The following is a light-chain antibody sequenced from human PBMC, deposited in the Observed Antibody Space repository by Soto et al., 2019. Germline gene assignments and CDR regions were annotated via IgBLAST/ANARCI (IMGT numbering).Light chain of an antibody. J-gene: IGKJ1*01. V-gene: IGKV1-5*03. CDR1: QSISGW. CDR3: QQYNTYSPT. CDR2: KAS. Sequence: DLQMTQSPSTVSAFVGDRVTITCRASQSISGWLAWYQQKPGKAPHLLIYKASSLESGVPSRFSGSGSGTEFTLTISSLQPDDFATYYCQQYNTYSPTFGQGTKVEIK.